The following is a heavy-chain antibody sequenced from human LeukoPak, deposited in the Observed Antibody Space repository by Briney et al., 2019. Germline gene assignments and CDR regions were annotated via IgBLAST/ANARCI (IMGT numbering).Heavy chain of an antibody. V-gene: IGHV3-23*01. Sequence: GGSLRLSCAASGFTFSSYAIYWVRQAPGKGLEWVSGISGSGGDTYFADSVKGRFTISRDNSKNTVCLQMDSLRAEDTAVYYCAKTTAGYSSGRYPGWPVDYWGQGTLVTVSS. D-gene: IGHD6-19*01. J-gene: IGHJ4*02. CDR2: ISGSGGDT. CDR3: AKTTAGYSSGRYPGWPVDY. CDR1: GFTFSSYA.